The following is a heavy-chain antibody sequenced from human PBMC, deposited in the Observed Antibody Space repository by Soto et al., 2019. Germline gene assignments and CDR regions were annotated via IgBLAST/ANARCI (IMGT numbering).Heavy chain of an antibody. CDR2: IIPIFGTA. CDR1: GGTFSSYA. V-gene: IGHV1-69*13. CDR3: ARVSLAAAATGPFDY. Sequence: ASVKVSCKASGGTFSSYAISWVRQAPGQGLEWMGGIIPIFGTANYAQKFQGRVTITADESTSTAYMELSSLRSEDTAVYYCARVSLAAAATGPFDYWGQGTLVTVSS. J-gene: IGHJ4*02. D-gene: IGHD6-13*01.